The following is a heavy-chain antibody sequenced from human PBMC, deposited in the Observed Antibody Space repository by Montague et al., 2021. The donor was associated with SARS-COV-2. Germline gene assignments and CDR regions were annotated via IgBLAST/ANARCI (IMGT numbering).Heavy chain of an antibody. Sequence: SETLSLTCTVSGGSISSSIYYWGWIRQPPGKGLEWIGSIYYSGSTYYNPSLKSRVTISVDTSKNHFSLKLSSVTAADTAVYYCARTTWLRGYFDLWGRGTLVTVSS. CDR3: ARTTWLRGYFDL. D-gene: IGHD5-12*01. CDR1: GGSISSSIYY. V-gene: IGHV4-39*07. CDR2: IYYSGST. J-gene: IGHJ2*01.